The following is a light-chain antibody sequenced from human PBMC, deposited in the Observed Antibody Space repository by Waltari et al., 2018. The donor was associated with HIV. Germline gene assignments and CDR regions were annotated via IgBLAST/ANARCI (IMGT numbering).Light chain of an antibody. CDR3: SSYTISSTYV. Sequence: QSALTQPASVSGSPGQSITISCTGTSSDVGGYNYVSWYQQPPGKAPKVMIYEVSNRLSGVSNRFAGSQSGNTASLTISGLQAEDEADYYCSSYTISSTYVLGTGTKVTVL. J-gene: IGLJ1*01. CDR1: SSDVGGYNY. V-gene: IGLV2-14*01. CDR2: EVS.